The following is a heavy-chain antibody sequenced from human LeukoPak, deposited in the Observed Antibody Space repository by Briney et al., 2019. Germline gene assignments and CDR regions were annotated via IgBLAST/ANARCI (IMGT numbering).Heavy chain of an antibody. V-gene: IGHV1-2*06. CDR3: ARDRDTAMVVFDY. CDR2: INPNSGGT. Sequence: ASVKVSCKASGYTFTGYYMHWVRQAPGQGLEWMGRINPNSGGTNYAQKFQGRVTMTRDTSISTAYMELSRLRSDDTAVYYCARDRDTAMVVFDYWGQGTLVTVSS. CDR1: GYTFTGYY. J-gene: IGHJ4*02. D-gene: IGHD5-18*01.